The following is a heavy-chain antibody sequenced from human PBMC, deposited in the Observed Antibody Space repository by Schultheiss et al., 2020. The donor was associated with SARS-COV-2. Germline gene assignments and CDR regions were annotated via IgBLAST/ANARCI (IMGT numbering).Heavy chain of an antibody. CDR1: GFTFSSYW. D-gene: IGHD3-22*01. J-gene: IGHJ4*02. CDR2: IKQDGSEK. V-gene: IGHV3-7*03. Sequence: GGSLRLSCAASGFTFSSYWMSWVRQAPGKGLEWVANIKQDGSEKYYVDSVKGRFTISRDNSKKTLYVQINSLRAEDTAVYYCAKDAQYDYDRSGPTLDYWGQGTLVTVSS. CDR3: AKDAQYDYDRSGPTLDY.